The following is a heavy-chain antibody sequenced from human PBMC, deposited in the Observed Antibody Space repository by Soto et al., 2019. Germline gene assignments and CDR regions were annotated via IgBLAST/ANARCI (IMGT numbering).Heavy chain of an antibody. V-gene: IGHV3-33*01. D-gene: IGHD6-13*01. Sequence: PGGSLRLSGAASGFTLSSYGIHWVRQAPGKGLEWVAVIWYDGSNKYYADSVKGRFTTSRDTSKNTLSLQMNSLRVEDTAVYYCARALTPRTAPDGLYSYYGMDVWGQGTTVTVSS. CDR2: IWYDGSNK. CDR1: GFTLSSYG. J-gene: IGHJ6*02. CDR3: ARALTPRTAPDGLYSYYGMDV.